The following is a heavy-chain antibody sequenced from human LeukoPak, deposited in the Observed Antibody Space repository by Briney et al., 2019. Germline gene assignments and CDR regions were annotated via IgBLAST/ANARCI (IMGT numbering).Heavy chain of an antibody. CDR3: ATHGGSWFDP. D-gene: IGHD3-16*01. V-gene: IGHV4-61*02. CDR2: IYTSGST. J-gene: IGHJ5*02. Sequence: SETLSLTRTVSGGSISSGNYYWSWIRQPAGKGLEWIGRIYTSGSTNYNPSLKSRVTMSVDTSKNQFSLKLSSVTAADTAVYYCATHGGSWFDPWGQGTLVTVSS. CDR1: GGSISSGNYY.